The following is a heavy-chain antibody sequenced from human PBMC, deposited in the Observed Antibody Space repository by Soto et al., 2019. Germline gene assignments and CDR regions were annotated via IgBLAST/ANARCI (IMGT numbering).Heavy chain of an antibody. D-gene: IGHD5-18*01. CDR2: ISYDGGLQ. Sequence: QAHLVESGGGVVQPGRSLRLSCAASGFTFTSYGMHWVRQAPGTRLGWVAVISYDGGLQHYADSVKGRFPISRDNSKNMVLLQMNSLRAEDTAVYYCVSDRGYGHASVPYSWGQGTLVSVSS. J-gene: IGHJ4*02. V-gene: IGHV3-30*03. CDR1: GFTFTSYG. CDR3: VSDRGYGHASVPYS.